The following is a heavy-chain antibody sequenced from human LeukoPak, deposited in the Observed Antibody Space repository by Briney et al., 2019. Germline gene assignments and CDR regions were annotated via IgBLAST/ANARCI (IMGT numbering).Heavy chain of an antibody. V-gene: IGHV1-8*03. D-gene: IGHD3-22*01. CDR3: AILPRWYYDSSGLRDDAFDI. J-gene: IGHJ3*02. CDR1: GYTFTSYD. Sequence: ASVKVSCKASGYTFTSYDINWVRQATGQGLEWMGWMNPNSGDTAYAQKFQDRVTITRNTSISTAYMELSSLKSEDTAVYYCAILPRWYYDSSGLRDDAFDIWGQGTIVTVSS. CDR2: MNPNSGDT.